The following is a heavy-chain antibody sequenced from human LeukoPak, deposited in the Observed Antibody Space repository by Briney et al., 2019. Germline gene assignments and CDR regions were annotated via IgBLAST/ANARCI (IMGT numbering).Heavy chain of an antibody. Sequence: PSETLSLTCAVYGGSFSGCYWSWIRQPPGKGLEWIGEINHSGSTNYNPSLKSRVTISVDTSKNQFSLKLSSVTAADTAVYYCARVPNWNYQDYWGQGTLVTVSS. J-gene: IGHJ4*02. CDR1: GGSFSGCY. CDR3: ARVPNWNYQDY. CDR2: INHSGST. V-gene: IGHV4-34*01. D-gene: IGHD1-7*01.